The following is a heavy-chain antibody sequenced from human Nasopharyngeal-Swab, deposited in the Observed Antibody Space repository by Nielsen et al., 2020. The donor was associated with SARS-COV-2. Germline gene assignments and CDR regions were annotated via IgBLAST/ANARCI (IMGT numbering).Heavy chain of an antibody. CDR2: IYYNENT. CDR1: GGSISTTTHY. D-gene: IGHD3-22*01. J-gene: IGHJ4*02. Sequence: SETLSLTCTVSGGSISTTTHYWAWIRKPPRKGLEWIGSIYYNENTYYNPSLKSRVTISIDTSRNQFSLKLNSVSAADTAVYYCARLVDPPRRNYYEAFDYWGQGTLVTVSS. V-gene: IGHV4-39*01. CDR3: ARLVDPPRRNYYEAFDY.